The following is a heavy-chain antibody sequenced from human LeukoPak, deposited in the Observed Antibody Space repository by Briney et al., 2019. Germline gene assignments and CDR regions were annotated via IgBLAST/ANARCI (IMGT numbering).Heavy chain of an antibody. CDR2: IDPSDSYT. CDR1: GYSFTDYW. D-gene: IGHD3-10*01. CDR3: ARMTNNYDSGTYQSDAFDI. V-gene: IGHV5-10-1*01. Sequence: GESLKISCKGSGYSFTDYWISWVRQTPGKGLEWMGRIDPSDSYTSYKEACQGHVAISVDKSISTAYLQWSSLKASDTAMYFCARMTNNYDSGTYQSDAFDIWGQGTMVTVSP. J-gene: IGHJ3*02.